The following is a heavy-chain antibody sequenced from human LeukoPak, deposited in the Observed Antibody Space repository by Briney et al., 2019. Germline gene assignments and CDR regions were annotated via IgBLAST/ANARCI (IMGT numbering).Heavy chain of an antibody. Sequence: PGGSLRLPCAASGFTFSSHWMSWVRQAPGRGLEWVANIKQDGGVKQYVDSVKGRFTVSRDNAENSLYLQMDSLRVEDTAVYFCARTDTRSLGYFDFWGQGTLVTVSS. V-gene: IGHV3-7*01. CDR2: IKQDGGVK. D-gene: IGHD1-26*01. CDR1: GFTFSSHW. CDR3: ARTDTRSLGYFDF. J-gene: IGHJ4*02.